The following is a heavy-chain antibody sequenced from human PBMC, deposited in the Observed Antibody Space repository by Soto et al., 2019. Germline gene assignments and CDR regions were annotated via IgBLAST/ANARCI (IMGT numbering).Heavy chain of an antibody. J-gene: IGHJ6*02. V-gene: IGHV3-48*02. D-gene: IGHD7-27*01. CDR1: GFTFSSYS. Sequence: GGSLRLSCAASGFTFSSYSMNWVRQAPGKGLEWVSYISSSSSTIYYADSVKGRFTISRDNAKNSLYLQMNSLRDEDTAVYYCARVKLGKRYYYGMDVWGQGTTVTVSS. CDR2: ISSSSSTI. CDR3: ARVKLGKRYYYGMDV.